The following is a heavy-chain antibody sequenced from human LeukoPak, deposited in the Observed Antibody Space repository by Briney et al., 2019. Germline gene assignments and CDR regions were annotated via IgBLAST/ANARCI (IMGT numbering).Heavy chain of an antibody. CDR1: GGSVSSGGHY. D-gene: IGHD6-19*01. J-gene: IGHJ4*02. CDR2: IYTSGST. V-gene: IGHV4-61*02. CDR3: ARGREAVAGIDY. Sequence: PSETLSLTCTVSGGSVSSGGHYWSWIRQPAGKGLEWIGRIYTSGSTNYNPSLKSRVTISVDTSKNQFSLKLSSVTAADTAVYYCARGREAVAGIDYWGQGTLVTVSS.